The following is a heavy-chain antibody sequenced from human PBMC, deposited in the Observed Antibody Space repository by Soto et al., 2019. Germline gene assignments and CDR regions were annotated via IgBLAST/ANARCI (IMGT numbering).Heavy chain of an antibody. D-gene: IGHD2-15*01. CDR3: ARGRCSGGSCYSGFWH. J-gene: IGHJ4*02. V-gene: IGHV1-46*01. Sequence: ASVKVSCKASGYTFTSYYMHWVRQAPGQGLEWMGIINPSGGSTSYAQKFQGRVTMTRDTSTSTVYMELSSLRSEDTAVYYCARGRCSGGSCYSGFWHWGQGTLVTAPQ. CDR1: GYTFTSYY. CDR2: INPSGGST.